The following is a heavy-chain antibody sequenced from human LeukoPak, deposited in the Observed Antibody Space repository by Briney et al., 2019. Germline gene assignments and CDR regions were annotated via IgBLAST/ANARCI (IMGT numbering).Heavy chain of an antibody. CDR2: ISGSGGST. CDR3: AKGPGSSWYGGENY. D-gene: IGHD6-13*01. V-gene: IGHV3-23*01. CDR1: GFTFSSYA. J-gene: IGHJ4*02. Sequence: PGGSLRLSCAASGFTFSSYAMSWVRQAPGKGLEWVSAISGSGGSTYYADSAKGRFTISRDNSKNTLYLQMNSLRAEDTAVYYCAKGPGSSWYGGENYWGQGTLVTVSS.